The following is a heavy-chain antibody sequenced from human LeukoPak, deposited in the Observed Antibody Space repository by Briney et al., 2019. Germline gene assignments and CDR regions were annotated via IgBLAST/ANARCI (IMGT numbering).Heavy chain of an antibody. Sequence: ASVKVSCKASGYTFTSYGISWVRQAPGQGLEWMGWISAYNGNTNYAQKLQGRVTMTTGTSTSTAYMELRSLRSDDTAVYYCARDGAAYSSSWIPFDYWGQGTLVTVSS. CDR1: GYTFTSYG. V-gene: IGHV1-18*04. D-gene: IGHD6-13*01. CDR3: ARDGAAYSSSWIPFDY. CDR2: ISAYNGNT. J-gene: IGHJ4*02.